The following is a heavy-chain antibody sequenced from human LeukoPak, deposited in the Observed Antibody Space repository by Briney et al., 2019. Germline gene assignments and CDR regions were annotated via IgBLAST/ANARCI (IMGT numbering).Heavy chain of an antibody. V-gene: IGHV1-2*02. D-gene: IGHD3-10*01. J-gene: IGHJ4*02. CDR1: GYTFTGYY. CDR3: ARDLDSGGFVFDY. CDR2: INPNSGGT. Sequence: ASVKVSCKASGYTFTGYYMHWVRQAPGQGLEWMGWINPNSGGTNYAQKFQGRVTMTRDTSISTAYMELSRLRADDTAVYYCARDLDSGGFVFDYWGQGTLVTVSS.